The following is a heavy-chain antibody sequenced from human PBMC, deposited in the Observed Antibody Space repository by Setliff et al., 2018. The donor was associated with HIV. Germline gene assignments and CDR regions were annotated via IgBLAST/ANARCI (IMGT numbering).Heavy chain of an antibody. V-gene: IGHV3-15*01. CDR3: ARTYSTSSAFNNYFDS. D-gene: IGHD6-6*01. Sequence: PGGSLRLSCAASGFTFSNAWMSWVHQAPGKGLEWVGRIKSKTDGGTTDYAAPVKGRFTISRDDSKNSLYLQMSSLKTDDTAVYYCARTYSTSSAFNNYFDSWGQGTLVTVSS. CDR1: GFTFSNAW. CDR2: IKSKTDGGTT. J-gene: IGHJ4*02.